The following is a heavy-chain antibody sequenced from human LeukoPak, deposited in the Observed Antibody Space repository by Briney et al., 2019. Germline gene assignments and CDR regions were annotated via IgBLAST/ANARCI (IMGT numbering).Heavy chain of an antibody. Sequence: GGSLRLSCAASGFTFSSYWMSWVRQAPGKGLEWVANIKQDGGEKYYVDSVKGRFTISRDNAKNSLFLQMNSLGAEDTAVYYCTRLGGSYYTYWGQGTLVTVSS. CDR1: GFTFSSYW. V-gene: IGHV3-7*01. D-gene: IGHD1-26*01. J-gene: IGHJ4*02. CDR2: IKQDGGEK. CDR3: TRLGGSYYTY.